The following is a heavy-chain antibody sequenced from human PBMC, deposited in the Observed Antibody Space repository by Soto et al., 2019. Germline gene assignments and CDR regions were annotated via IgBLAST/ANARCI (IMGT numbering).Heavy chain of an antibody. J-gene: IGHJ5*02. CDR1: GGSISSGGYY. Sequence: QVQLQESGPGLVKPSQTLSLTCTVSGGSISSGGYYWSWIRQHPGKGLEWIGYIYYSGSTYYNPSLMSLVTISVDTSKNQFSLKLISVTAADTAVYYCARTSYDSSGTAADPWGQGTLVTVSS. CDR3: ARTSYDSSGTAADP. D-gene: IGHD3-22*01. CDR2: IYYSGST. V-gene: IGHV4-31*01.